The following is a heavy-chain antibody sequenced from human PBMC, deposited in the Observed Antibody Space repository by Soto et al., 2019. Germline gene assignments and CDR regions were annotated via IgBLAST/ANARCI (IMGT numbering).Heavy chain of an antibody. D-gene: IGHD2-21*02. CDR3: AADLRYCGGDCYPGRYGMDV. CDR2: IVVGSGNT. CDR1: GFTFTSSA. V-gene: IGHV1-58*01. J-gene: IGHJ6*02. Sequence: SVKVSCKASGFTFTSSAVQWVRQARGQRLEWIGWIVVGSGNTNYAQEFQERVTITRDMSTSTAYMELSSLRSEDTAVYYCAADLRYCGGDCYPGRYGMDVWGQGTTVTVSS.